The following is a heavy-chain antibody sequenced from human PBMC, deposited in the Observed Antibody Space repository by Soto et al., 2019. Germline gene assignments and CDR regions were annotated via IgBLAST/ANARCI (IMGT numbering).Heavy chain of an antibody. CDR3: AKEGYYYMDV. CDR2: IHDSGST. CDR1: GGYITSANW. Sequence: SETRSLTCAVSGGYITSANWWSWVRQPPGKGLEWIGKIHDSGSTNNNPSLKSRVTISVDKSKNQVSLRLTSVTAADTAVYYCAKEGYYYMDVWGQGTTVTVSS. V-gene: IGHV4-4*02. J-gene: IGHJ6*02.